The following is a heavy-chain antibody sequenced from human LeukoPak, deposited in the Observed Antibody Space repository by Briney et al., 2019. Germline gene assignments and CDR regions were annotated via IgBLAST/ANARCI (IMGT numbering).Heavy chain of an antibody. J-gene: IGHJ4*02. D-gene: IGHD4-11*01. V-gene: IGHV3-74*01. CDR2: SNTDGSST. CDR3: ARGYIDYYFFDS. CDR1: GFTFSRYW. Sequence: GGSLRLSCAASGFTFSRYWMHWVRQAPGKGLVWVSRSNTDGSSTNYADSVKGRFTISRDNAKSTLYLQMNSLRAEDTAVYYCARGYIDYYFFDSWGQGTLVTVSS.